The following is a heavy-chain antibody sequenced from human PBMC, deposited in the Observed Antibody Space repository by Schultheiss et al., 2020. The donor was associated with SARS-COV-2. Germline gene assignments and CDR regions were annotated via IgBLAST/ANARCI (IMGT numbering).Heavy chain of an antibody. J-gene: IGHJ4*02. CDR3: ARSLRKGDYFDY. CDR1: GYTFTSYG. V-gene: IGHV1-8*02. CDR2: MNPNSGNT. Sequence: ASVKVSCKASGYTFTSYGISWVRQATGQGLEWMGWMNPNSGNTGYAQKFQGRVTMTRDTSISTAYMELSRLRSDDTAVYYCARSLRKGDYFDYWGQGTLVTVSS. D-gene: IGHD3-3*01.